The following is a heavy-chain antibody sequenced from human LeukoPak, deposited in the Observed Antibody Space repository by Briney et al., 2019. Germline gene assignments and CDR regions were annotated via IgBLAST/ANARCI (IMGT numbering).Heavy chain of an antibody. CDR2: ISSSGSTI. CDR1: GFTFSSYE. J-gene: IGHJ4*02. Sequence: PGGSLRLSCAASGFTFSSYEMNWVRQAPGKGLEWASYISSSGSTIYYADSVKGRFTISRDNAKNSLYLQMNSLRAEDTAVYYCARGFGGYDIIDYWGQGTLVTVSS. D-gene: IGHD5-12*01. CDR3: ARGFGGYDIIDY. V-gene: IGHV3-48*03.